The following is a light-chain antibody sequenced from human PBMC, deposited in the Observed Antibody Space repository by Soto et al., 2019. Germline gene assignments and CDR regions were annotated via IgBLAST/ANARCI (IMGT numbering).Light chain of an antibody. CDR3: QQYGSSPPYT. Sequence: EIVLTQSPGTLSLSPGERATLSCRASQSVSSSYLVWYQQKPGQAPRLLIYGASSRATGSPDRFSGSGSGTDFTLTISRLEPEDFAVYYCQQYGSSPPYTFGQGTKLEIK. V-gene: IGKV3-20*01. CDR2: GAS. CDR1: QSVSSSY. J-gene: IGKJ2*01.